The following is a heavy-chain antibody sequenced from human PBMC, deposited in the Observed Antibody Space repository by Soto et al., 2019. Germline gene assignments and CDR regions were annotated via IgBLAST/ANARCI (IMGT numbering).Heavy chain of an antibody. CDR2: IYSGGST. D-gene: IGHD3-10*01. V-gene: IGHV3-53*01. J-gene: IGHJ6*02. Sequence: GSLRLSCVTSGFTFNTFAMSWVRQAPGKGLEWVSVIYSGGSTYYADSVKGRFTISRDNSKNTLYLQMNSLRAEDTAVYYCAREVRGYYYYYGMDVWGQGTAVTVSS. CDR1: GFTFNTFA. CDR3: AREVRGYYYYYGMDV.